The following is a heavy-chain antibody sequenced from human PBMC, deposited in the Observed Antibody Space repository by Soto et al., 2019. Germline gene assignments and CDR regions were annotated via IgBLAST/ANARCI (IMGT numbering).Heavy chain of an antibody. J-gene: IGHJ6*02. CDR3: AMVDNYATPTPQDV. Sequence: QVQLVQSGDEVRKPGSSVKVSCKASGYIFVNYGIAWVRQAPGQGLEWMGWISPYSGNTHYASKVQGRITMTTDTSTSTAYIDRGSLPSDATAVYYCAMVDNYATPTPQDVWGQGTTVTVSS. CDR1: GYIFVNYG. CDR2: ISPYSGNT. D-gene: IGHD5-12*01. V-gene: IGHV1-18*01.